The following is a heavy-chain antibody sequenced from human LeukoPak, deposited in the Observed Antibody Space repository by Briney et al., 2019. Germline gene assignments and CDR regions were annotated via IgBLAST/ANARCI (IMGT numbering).Heavy chain of an antibody. CDR3: ARETYGSGSYLAIRGPDSGN. J-gene: IGHJ4*02. V-gene: IGHV3-11*04. CDR1: GFTFSDYY. D-gene: IGHD3-10*01. CDR2: ISSSGSTI. Sequence: GGSLRLSCAASGFTFSDYYMSWIRQAPGKGLVWVSYISSSGSTIYYADSVKGRFTISRDNAKNSLYLQMNSLRAEDTAVYYCARETYGSGSYLAIRGPDSGNWGQGALVTVSS.